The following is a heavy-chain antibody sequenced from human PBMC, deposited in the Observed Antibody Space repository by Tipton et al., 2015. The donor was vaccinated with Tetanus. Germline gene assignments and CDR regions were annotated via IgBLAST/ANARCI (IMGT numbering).Heavy chain of an antibody. CDR2: IQYNGIT. CDR1: GGSINNYY. Sequence: TLSLTCTVSGGSINNYYWNWIRQPPGKGLEWIGYIQYNGITNYHPSLKSRVTISVDSSTSQFSLRLASVTAADTAVYYCACGSGYFDSSYHSPLDFWGRGTLVTVSS. CDR3: ACGSGYFDSSYHSPLDF. J-gene: IGHJ4*02. D-gene: IGHD3-22*01. V-gene: IGHV4-59*01.